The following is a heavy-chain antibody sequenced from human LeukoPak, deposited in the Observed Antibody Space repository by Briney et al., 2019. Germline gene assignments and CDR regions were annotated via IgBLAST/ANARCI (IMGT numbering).Heavy chain of an antibody. CDR1: GGSISSGSYY. Sequence: PSETLSLTCTVSGGSISSGSYYWSWIRQPAGKGLEWIGHIYTSGSTNYNPSLKSRVTISVDTSKNQFSLKLSSVTAADTAVYYCARDLAIGSINNWFDPWGQGTLVTVSS. D-gene: IGHD2-15*01. V-gene: IGHV4-61*09. J-gene: IGHJ5*02. CDR3: ARDLAIGSINNWFDP. CDR2: IYTSGST.